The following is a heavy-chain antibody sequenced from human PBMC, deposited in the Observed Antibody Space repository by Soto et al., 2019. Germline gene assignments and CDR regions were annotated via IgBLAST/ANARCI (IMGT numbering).Heavy chain of an antibody. Sequence: ASVKVSCKVSGYTLTDLSMHWVRQAPGKGLEWMGGFIPIFGKAIYAQKFQGRVTITADESTSTAYMELSSLRSEDTAVYYCARDKGVVRVGAPGYYGMDVWGQGTTVTVSS. CDR3: ARDKGVVRVGAPGYYGMDV. D-gene: IGHD1-26*01. V-gene: IGHV1-24*01. CDR2: FIPIFGKA. J-gene: IGHJ6*02. CDR1: GYTLTDLS.